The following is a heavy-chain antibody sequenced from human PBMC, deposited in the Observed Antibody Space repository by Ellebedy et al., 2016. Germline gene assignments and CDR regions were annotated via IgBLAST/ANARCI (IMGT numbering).Heavy chain of an antibody. Sequence: GESLKISXAASGFTFSSYGMHWVRQAPGKGLEWVAVISYDGTNKYSADSVKGRFTISRDNSKNTLYLQMNSLRAEETAVYCCAKEREMITFSLWGLGTLVTVSS. CDR1: GFTFSSYG. V-gene: IGHV3-30*18. D-gene: IGHD3-16*01. CDR2: ISYDGTNK. J-gene: IGHJ4*02. CDR3: AKEREMITFSL.